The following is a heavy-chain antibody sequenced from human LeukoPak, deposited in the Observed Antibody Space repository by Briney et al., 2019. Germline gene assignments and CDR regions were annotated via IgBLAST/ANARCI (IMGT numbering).Heavy chain of an antibody. Sequence: GGSLRLSCTASGFTFSGHGMHWVRQTPGKGLEWVAVIWYDGSNKYYADSVKGRFTISRDDSKNTLYLQMNSLRAEDTAVYYCARQRSSGWSQDFWGQGTLVTVSS. J-gene: IGHJ4*02. V-gene: IGHV3-33*01. CDR1: GFTFSGHG. CDR2: IWYDGSNK. CDR3: ARQRSSGWSQDF. D-gene: IGHD6-19*01.